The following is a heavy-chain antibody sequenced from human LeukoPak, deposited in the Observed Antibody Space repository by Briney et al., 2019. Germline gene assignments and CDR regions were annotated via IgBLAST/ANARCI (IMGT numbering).Heavy chain of an antibody. CDR3: AKRSPPY. J-gene: IGHJ4*02. Sequence: GGSLRLSCTASGFSISTHDMNWVRQAPGKELEWVSLIYISGITKYADSVQGRFTISRDDSTLYLQMNSLRAEDTAVYYCAKRSPPYWGQGTLVTVSS. V-gene: IGHV3-66*04. D-gene: IGHD3-10*01. CDR2: IYISGIT. CDR1: GFSISTHD.